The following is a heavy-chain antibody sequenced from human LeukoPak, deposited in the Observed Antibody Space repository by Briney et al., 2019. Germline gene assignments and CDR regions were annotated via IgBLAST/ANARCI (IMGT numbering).Heavy chain of an antibody. CDR3: ARAMVRGRYYYGMDV. D-gene: IGHD3-10*01. J-gene: IGHJ6*02. V-gene: IGHV1-2*02. Sequence: ASVKVSCKASGYTFTGYYMHWVRQAPGQGLEWMGWINPNSGGTNYAQKFQGRVTMTRDTSISTAYMELSRLRSDDTAVYYCARAMVRGRYYYGMDVWGQGTTVTVSS. CDR2: INPNSGGT. CDR1: GYTFTGYY.